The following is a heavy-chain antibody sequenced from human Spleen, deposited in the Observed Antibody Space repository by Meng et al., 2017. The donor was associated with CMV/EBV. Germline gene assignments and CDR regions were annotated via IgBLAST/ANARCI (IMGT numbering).Heavy chain of an antibody. D-gene: IGHD6-19*01. V-gene: IGHV3-23*01. CDR1: GSTFSSYA. CDR3: AKDKRDLGIEVAGTGRGGDY. Sequence: GGSLRLSCAASGSTFSSYAMSWVRQAPGKGLEWVSAISGSGGSTYYADSVKGRFTISSDNSKNTLYLQMNSLRSEDKAVYYSAKDKRDLGIEVAGTGRGGDYWGQGTLVTVSS. CDR2: ISGSGGST. J-gene: IGHJ4*02.